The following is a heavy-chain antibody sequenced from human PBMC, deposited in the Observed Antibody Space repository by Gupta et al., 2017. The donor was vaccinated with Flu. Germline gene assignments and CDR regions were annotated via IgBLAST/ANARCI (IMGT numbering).Heavy chain of an antibody. CDR3: AKGANWAFEI. CDR1: GLTFSSYG. Sequence: EVQLLESGGRLAQPGRALGLSCAASGLTFSSYGMRWVRQAPGKGLEWVSTISGSGSNTYYADSVKGRFNISGDSSKKTVYLQMNSLRAEDTAVYYCAKGANWAFEIWGQGTMVTVSS. CDR2: ISGSGSNT. V-gene: IGHV3-23*01. J-gene: IGHJ3*02. D-gene: IGHD1-1*01.